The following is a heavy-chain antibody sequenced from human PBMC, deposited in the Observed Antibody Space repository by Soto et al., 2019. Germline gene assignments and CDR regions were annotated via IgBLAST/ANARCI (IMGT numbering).Heavy chain of an antibody. J-gene: IGHJ5*02. CDR2: ISYDGSNK. Sequence: GSLRLSCAASGFTFSSYAMHWVRQAPGKGLEWVVLISYDGSNKYYADSVKGRFTISRDNAKNSLYLQMNSLRAEDTAVYYCARAHYDFWSGPDGNWFDPWGQGTLVTVSS. V-gene: IGHV3-30-3*01. CDR3: ARAHYDFWSGPDGNWFDP. D-gene: IGHD3-3*01. CDR1: GFTFSSYA.